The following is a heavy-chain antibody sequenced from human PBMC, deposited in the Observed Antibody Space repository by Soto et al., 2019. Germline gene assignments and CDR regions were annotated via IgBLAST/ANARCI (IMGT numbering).Heavy chain of an antibody. Sequence: QVQLQESGPGLVKPSETLSLPCTVYGGSISSYYWCWIRQPPGKGLEWIGYIYYSGSTNYNPSLKSRVNISIDTSNNQFSLKLSSVTAADTAVYDCARGWRDYGDYVGAIHFDYWGQGTLVTVSS. CDR3: ARGWRDYGDYVGAIHFDY. J-gene: IGHJ4*02. D-gene: IGHD4-17*01. CDR2: IYYSGST. CDR1: GGSISSYY. V-gene: IGHV4-59*01.